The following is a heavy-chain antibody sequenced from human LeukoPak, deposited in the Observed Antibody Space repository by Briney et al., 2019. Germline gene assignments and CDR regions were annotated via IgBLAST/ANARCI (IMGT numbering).Heavy chain of an antibody. CDR2: IYYSGST. J-gene: IGHJ6*03. CDR1: GGSISSGSYY. CDR3: ARTTEGGYSYGYFYYYYMDV. D-gene: IGHD5-18*01. V-gene: IGHV4-61*01. Sequence: SETLSLTCTVSGGSISSGSYYWSWIRQPPGKGLEWIGYIYYSGSTNYKSSLKSRVTISVDTSKNQFSLKLSSVTAADTAVYYCARTTEGGYSYGYFYYYYMDVWGKGTTVTIS.